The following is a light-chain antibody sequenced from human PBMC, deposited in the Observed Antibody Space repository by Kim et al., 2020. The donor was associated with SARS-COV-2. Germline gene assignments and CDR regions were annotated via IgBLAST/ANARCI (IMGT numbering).Light chain of an antibody. V-gene: IGKV1-17*03. Sequence: AMSSAEGYRVTITCRASQGISNYLAWYQQKPGKVPKRMIYAASSLQSGVPARFSGSGSGTEFTLTISSLKPEDFATYYCLQHNSYPFGQGTKLEI. CDR2: AAS. CDR3: LQHNSYP. J-gene: IGKJ2*01. CDR1: QGISNY.